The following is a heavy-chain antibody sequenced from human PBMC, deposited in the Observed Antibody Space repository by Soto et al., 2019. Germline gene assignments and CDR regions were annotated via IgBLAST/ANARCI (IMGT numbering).Heavy chain of an antibody. J-gene: IGHJ5*02. Sequence: QVQLEQSGADVKKPGASVKVSCKASGYTFTNNGITWVRQAPGQGLEWMGGISAYNGKTNYAQKFHGRITMTTDTSTSTAYMELRSLRPDDTAIYYCARDNNYFDPWGQGTLVTVSS. CDR2: ISAYNGKT. V-gene: IGHV1-18*01. CDR1: GYTFTNNG. CDR3: ARDNNYFDP.